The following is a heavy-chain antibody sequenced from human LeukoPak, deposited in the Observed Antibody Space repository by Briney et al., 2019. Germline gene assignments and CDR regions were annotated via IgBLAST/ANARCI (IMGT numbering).Heavy chain of an antibody. CDR1: GGSFSNYY. CDR2: IKHRGNT. CDR3: ARQLVGSTTPDY. J-gene: IGHJ4*02. V-gene: IGHV4-34*01. D-gene: IGHD1-26*01. Sequence: SETLPLTCAVYGGSFSNYYWSWIRQPPGKGLEWLGEIKHRGNTNYNPSLKSRVTISVDTSKNQFSLKLNSVTAADTAVYYCARQLVGSTTPDYWGQGILVTVSS.